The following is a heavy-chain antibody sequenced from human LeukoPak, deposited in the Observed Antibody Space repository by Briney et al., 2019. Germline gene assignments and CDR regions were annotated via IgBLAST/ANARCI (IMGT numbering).Heavy chain of an antibody. CDR3: ASDLKYYGLDV. CDR2: TYSGGST. Sequence: GGSLRLSCAASGLAVSTNHMSWVRQAPGKGLEWVSVTYSGGSTYYADSVKGRFTISRDTSKNTQYLQMNNLRVEDTAVYYCASDLKYYGLDVWGQGTTVTVSS. V-gene: IGHV3-53*01. CDR1: GLAVSTNH. J-gene: IGHJ6*02.